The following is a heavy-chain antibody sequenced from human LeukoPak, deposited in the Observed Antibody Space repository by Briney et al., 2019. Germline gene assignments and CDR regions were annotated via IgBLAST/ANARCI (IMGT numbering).Heavy chain of an antibody. V-gene: IGHV4-34*01. D-gene: IGHD6-19*01. J-gene: IGHJ3*02. CDR1: GGSFSGYY. CDR2: INHSGST. Sequence: NPSETLSLTCAVYGGSFSGYYWSWIRQPPGKGLEWIREINHSGSTNYNPSLKSRVTISVDTSKNQFSLKLSSVTAADTAVYYCARGITSSGRMGAFDIWGQGTMVTVSS. CDR3: ARGITSSGRMGAFDI.